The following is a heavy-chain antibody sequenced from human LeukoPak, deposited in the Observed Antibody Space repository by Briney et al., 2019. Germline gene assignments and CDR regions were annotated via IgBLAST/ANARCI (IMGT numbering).Heavy chain of an antibody. Sequence: PSETLSLTCTVSGGSISSGGYYWSWIRQHPGKGLEWIGYIYYSGSTYYNPSLKSRVTISADTSKNQFSLKLSSVTAADTAVYYCARDREYCSGGSCSYFDYWGQGTLVTVSS. V-gene: IGHV4-31*03. CDR1: GGSISSGGYY. CDR2: IYYSGST. D-gene: IGHD2-15*01. J-gene: IGHJ4*02. CDR3: ARDREYCSGGSCSYFDY.